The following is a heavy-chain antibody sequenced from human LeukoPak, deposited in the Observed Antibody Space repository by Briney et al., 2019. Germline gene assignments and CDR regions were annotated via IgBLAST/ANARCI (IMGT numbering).Heavy chain of an antibody. CDR2: IYYSGST. CDR3: ARQGVGATTYFDY. Sequence: SETLSLTCTVSGGSISSYYWSWIRQPPGKGLEWIGYIYYSGSTNYNPSLKSRVTISVDTSKNQFSLKLSSVTAADTAVYYCARQGVGATTYFDYWGQGTLVTVSS. V-gene: IGHV4-59*12. D-gene: IGHD1-26*01. J-gene: IGHJ4*02. CDR1: GGSISSYY.